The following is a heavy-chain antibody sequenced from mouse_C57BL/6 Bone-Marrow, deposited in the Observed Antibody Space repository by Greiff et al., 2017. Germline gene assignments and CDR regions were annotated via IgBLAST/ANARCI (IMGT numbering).Heavy chain of an antibody. J-gene: IGHJ1*03. V-gene: IGHV5-12*01. Sequence: GQVVESGGGLVQPGGSLKLSCAASGFTFSDYYMYWVRQTPEKRLEWVAYISNGGGSTYYPDTVKGRFTISRDNAKNTLYLQMSRLKSEDTAMYYCARHGGYFDVWGTGTTVTVSS. CDR3: ARHGGYFDV. CDR2: ISNGGGST. CDR1: GFTFSDYY.